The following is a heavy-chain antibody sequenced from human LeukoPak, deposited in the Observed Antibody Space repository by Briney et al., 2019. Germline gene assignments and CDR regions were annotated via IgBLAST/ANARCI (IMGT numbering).Heavy chain of an antibody. Sequence: PGGSLRLSCAASGFTFSSYGMHWVRQAPGKGLEWVAVISYDGSNKYYADSVKGRFTISRDNAKNSLYLQMNSLRAEDTAVYYCARDGGSLGLEDYWGQGTLVTVSS. CDR2: ISYDGSNK. D-gene: IGHD3-10*01. V-gene: IGHV3-30*03. CDR1: GFTFSSYG. CDR3: ARDGGSLGLEDY. J-gene: IGHJ4*02.